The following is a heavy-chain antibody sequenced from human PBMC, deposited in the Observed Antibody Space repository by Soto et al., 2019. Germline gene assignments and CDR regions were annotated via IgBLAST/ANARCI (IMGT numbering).Heavy chain of an antibody. J-gene: IGHJ3*02. CDR1: GFTFSGSA. CDR3: TRPPAYDSSGYYYALDDFDI. CDR2: IRSKANSYST. D-gene: IGHD3-22*01. V-gene: IGHV3-73*02. Sequence: VQLVESGGGLVQPGGSLKLSCAASGFTFSGSAMHWVRQASGKGLEWVGRIRSKANSYSTANAASVKGRFTISRADSKNTAYLQMNSRKTGDTAVYYCTRPPAYDSSGYYYALDDFDIWGQGTMVTVSS.